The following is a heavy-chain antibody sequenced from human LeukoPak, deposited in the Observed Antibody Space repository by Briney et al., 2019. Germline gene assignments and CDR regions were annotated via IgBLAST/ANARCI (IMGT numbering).Heavy chain of an antibody. CDR2: INHSGST. V-gene: IGHV4-34*01. CDR1: GGSFSGYY. D-gene: IGHD5-12*01. J-gene: IGHJ5*02. Sequence: SETLSLTCAVYGGSFSGYYWSWIRQPPGKGLEWIGEINHSGSTNYNPSLKSRVTISVDTSKNQFSLKLSSVTAADTAVYYCARDRVATNRYYHNWFDPWGQGTLVTVFS. CDR3: ARDRVATNRYYHNWFDP.